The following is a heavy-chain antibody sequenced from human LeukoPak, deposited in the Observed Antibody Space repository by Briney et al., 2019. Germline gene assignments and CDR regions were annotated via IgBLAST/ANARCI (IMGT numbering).Heavy chain of an antibody. CDR2: ISGSGGST. CDR3: APSKRVGNFDY. J-gene: IGHJ4*02. V-gene: IGHV3-23*01. Sequence: PGGSLRLSCAASGFTFSSYAMSWVRQAPGKGLEWVSAISGSGGSTYYADSVKGRFTISRDNSKNTLYLQMNSLRAEDTAGYYWAPSKRVGNFDYWGQGTLVTVSS. D-gene: IGHD1-1*01. CDR1: GFTFSSYA.